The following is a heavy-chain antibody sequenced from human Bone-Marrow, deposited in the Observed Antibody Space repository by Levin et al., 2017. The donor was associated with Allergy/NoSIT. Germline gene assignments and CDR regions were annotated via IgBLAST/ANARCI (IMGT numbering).Heavy chain of an antibody. CDR1: GFSLSTSGVG. V-gene: IGHV2-5*02. CDR3: AHSGSPMPDYYYYGMDV. D-gene: IGHD2-2*01. J-gene: IGHJ6*02. Sequence: ESGPTLVKPTQTLTLTCTFSGFSLSTSGVGVGWIRQPPGKALEWLALIYWDDDKRYSPSLKSRLTITKDTSKNQVVLTMTNMDPVDTATYYCAHSGSPMPDYYYYGMDVWGQGTTVTVSS. CDR2: IYWDDDK.